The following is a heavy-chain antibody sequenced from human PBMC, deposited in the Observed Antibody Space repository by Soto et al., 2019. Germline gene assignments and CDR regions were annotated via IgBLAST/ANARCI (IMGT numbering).Heavy chain of an antibody. V-gene: IGHV4-31*03. CDR1: GAAISSGNYY. D-gene: IGHD2-8*01. CDR2: ISYSGSA. Sequence: SETLSLTCTVSGAAISSGNYYWNWIRQHPGKGLEWIGYISYSGSAYCNPSLKSRVTISGDTSKSHFSLKLSSVTAADTAVYYCERGTNLDYFDSWGEGTMVTVYS. CDR3: ERGTNLDYFDS. J-gene: IGHJ4*02.